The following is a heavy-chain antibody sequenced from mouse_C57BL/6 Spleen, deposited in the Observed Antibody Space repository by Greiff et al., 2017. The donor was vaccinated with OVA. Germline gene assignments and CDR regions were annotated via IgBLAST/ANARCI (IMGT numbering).Heavy chain of an antibody. V-gene: IGHV1-63*01. J-gene: IGHJ4*01. CDR1: GYTFTNYW. CDR3: ARRYDGYFYAMDY. CDR2: IYPGGGYT. Sequence: QVQLKQSGAELVRPGTSVKMSCKASGYTFTNYWIGWAKQRPGHGLEWIGDIYPGGGYTNYNEKFKGKATLTADKSSSTAYMQFSSLTSEDSAIYYCARRYDGYFYAMDYWGQGTSVTVSS. D-gene: IGHD2-3*01.